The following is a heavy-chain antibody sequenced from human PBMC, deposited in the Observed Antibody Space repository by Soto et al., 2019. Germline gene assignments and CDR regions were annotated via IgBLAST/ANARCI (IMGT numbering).Heavy chain of an antibody. CDR3: TSSYSTSSSPDY. V-gene: IGHV4-59*01. CDR2: VYHSGST. J-gene: IGHJ4*02. D-gene: IGHD6-6*01. Sequence: PTETLSLTCSVSGGSMRNYYWNWIRQPPGRGLEWIGYVYHSGSTNYNPSLKSRVSMSVDVSRNHFSLTLHSVTAADTAVYFCTSSYSTSSSPDYSGQGTLGTVS. CDR1: GGSMRNYY.